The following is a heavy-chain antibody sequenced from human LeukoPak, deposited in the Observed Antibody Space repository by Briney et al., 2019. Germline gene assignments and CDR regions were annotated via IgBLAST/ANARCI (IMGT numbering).Heavy chain of an antibody. J-gene: IGHJ4*02. Sequence: SETLSLTCTVSGGSISSYYWSWIRQPAGKGLEWIGSIYYTGSTFYNPSLKSRVTISADTSKNQLSLKLSSVTAADTAVYYCARHPGSHCSTATCYTGGVFDYWGQGTLVTVSS. D-gene: IGHD2-2*02. CDR3: ARHPGSHCSTATCYTGGVFDY. V-gene: IGHV4-59*05. CDR1: GGSISSYY. CDR2: IYYTGST.